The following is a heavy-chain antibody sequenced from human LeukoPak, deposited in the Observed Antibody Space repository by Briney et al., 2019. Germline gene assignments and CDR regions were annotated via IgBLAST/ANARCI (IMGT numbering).Heavy chain of an antibody. J-gene: IGHJ5*02. CDR3: ARSIGARWRTRTNWFDP. CDR2: INHSGST. CDR1: GGSFSGYY. Sequence: SETLSLTCAVYGGSFSGYYWSWIRQPPGKGLEWIGEINHSGSTNYNPSLKSRVTISVDTSKNQFSLKLSSVTAADTAVYYCARSIGARWRTRTNWFDPWGQGTLVTVSS. D-gene: IGHD6-6*01. V-gene: IGHV4-34*01.